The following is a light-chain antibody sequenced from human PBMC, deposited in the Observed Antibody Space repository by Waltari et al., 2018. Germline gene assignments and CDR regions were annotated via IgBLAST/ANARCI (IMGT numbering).Light chain of an antibody. CDR2: KAS. V-gene: IGKV1-5*03. CDR1: QSIGSW. J-gene: IGKJ3*01. CDR3: QQYDSYPFI. Sequence: DIQMTQSPSTRSASVGDRGTITCRASQSIGSWLAWYQQKPGKAPKLLIYKASSLESGVPSRFSGSGSGTEFTLTISSLQPDDFATYYCQQYDSYPFIFGPGTKVDIK.